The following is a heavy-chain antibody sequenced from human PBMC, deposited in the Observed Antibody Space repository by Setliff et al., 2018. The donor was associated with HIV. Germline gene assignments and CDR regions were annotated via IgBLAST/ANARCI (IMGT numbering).Heavy chain of an antibody. CDR1: GGSISTYF. V-gene: IGHV4-59*12. D-gene: IGHD6-6*01. CDR3: ARVSRGGSSPGWFDP. CDR2: IYYTGST. J-gene: IGHJ5*02. Sequence: PSETLSLTCTVSGGSISTYFWSWVRQTPGKGLEWIGYIYYTGSTSYNPSFRSRVTISVDTSKNQFSLKLSSVTAADTAVYYCARVSRGGSSPGWFDPWGQGTLVTVSS.